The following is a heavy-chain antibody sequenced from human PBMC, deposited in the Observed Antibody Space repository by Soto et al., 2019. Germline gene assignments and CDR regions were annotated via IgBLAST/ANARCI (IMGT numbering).Heavy chain of an antibody. CDR1: GVSIHNSHYF. D-gene: IGHD2-21*01. V-gene: IGHV4-39*01. CDR3: GRVVEGATRHTDPDS. CDR2: VYHNGGA. Sequence: SETLSLTCTVSGVSIHNSHYFCAWLRQPPGKGLEFIGSVYHNGGAHYNSSLKSRVTISVDTAHNQVSLRMRSLTAADTAVYYCGRVVEGATRHTDPDS. J-gene: IGHJ5*01.